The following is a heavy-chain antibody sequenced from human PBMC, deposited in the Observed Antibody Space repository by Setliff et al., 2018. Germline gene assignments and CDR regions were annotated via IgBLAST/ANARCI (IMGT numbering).Heavy chain of an antibody. CDR1: GGSISSGSYY. CDR2: IYTSGST. CDR3: ASSPNYDYVWGSYRLDY. Sequence: SETLSLTCTVSGGSISSGSYYWSWIRQPAGKGLEWIGRIYTSGSTNYNPSLKSRVTISVDTSKNQFSLKLSSVTAADTAVYYCASSPNYDYVWGSYRLDYWGQGTLVTVSS. V-gene: IGHV4-61*02. D-gene: IGHD3-16*02. J-gene: IGHJ4*02.